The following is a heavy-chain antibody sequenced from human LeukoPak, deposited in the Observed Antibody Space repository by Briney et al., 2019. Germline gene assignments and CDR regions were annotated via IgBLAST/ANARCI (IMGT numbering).Heavy chain of an antibody. CDR2: IYYSGST. Sequence: SQTLSLTCTVSVGSISSSSYYWGWIRQPPGKGLEWIGSIYYSGSTYYNPSLKSRVTISVDTSKNQFSLKLSSVTAADTDVYYCASLVVAATSVWLDPWGQGTLVTVSS. D-gene: IGHD2-15*01. J-gene: IGHJ5*02. V-gene: IGHV4-39*01. CDR1: VGSISSSSYY. CDR3: ASLVVAATSVWLDP.